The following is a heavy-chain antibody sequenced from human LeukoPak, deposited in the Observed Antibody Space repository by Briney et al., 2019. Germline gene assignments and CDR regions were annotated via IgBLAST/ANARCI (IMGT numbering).Heavy chain of an antibody. CDR2: IISGGSSI. D-gene: IGHD6-19*01. V-gene: IGHV3-74*01. CDR1: DFTFSSHW. Sequence: GGSLRLSCATSDFTFSSHWMYWVRQAPGKGLVWVSRIISGGSSISYADSVKGRFTISRDNAKNTLYLQMNSLRADDTAVYYCARGHVAGSDRHWDYWGQGALVTVSS. J-gene: IGHJ4*02. CDR3: ARGHVAGSDRHWDY.